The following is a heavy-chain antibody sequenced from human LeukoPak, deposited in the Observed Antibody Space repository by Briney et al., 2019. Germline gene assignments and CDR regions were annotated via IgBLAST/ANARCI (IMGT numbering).Heavy chain of an antibody. D-gene: IGHD2-2*01. CDR2: IIPIFGTA. V-gene: IGHV1-69*01. J-gene: IGHJ3*02. CDR3: ARARVVPAAMGSFGAFDI. Sequence: SVKVSCKASGGTFSSYAISWVRQAPGQGLEWMGGIIPIFGTANYAQKFQGRVTITADESTSTAHMELSSLRSEDTAVYYCARARVVPAAMGSFGAFDIWGQGTMVTVSS. CDR1: GGTFSSYA.